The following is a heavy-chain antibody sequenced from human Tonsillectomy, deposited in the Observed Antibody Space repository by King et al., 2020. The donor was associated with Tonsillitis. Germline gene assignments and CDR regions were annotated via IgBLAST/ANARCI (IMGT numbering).Heavy chain of an antibody. Sequence: HVQLVESGGGVVQPGRSLRLSCAASGFTFSSYAMHWVRQAPGKGLEWVAIISYDGSNKYYADSVKGRFTISRDNSKNTLYLQMNSLRAEDTAVYYCPRDEHYDSSGYYYVFDYWGQGTLVTVSS. CDR3: PRDEHYDSSGYYYVFDY. J-gene: IGHJ4*02. CDR1: GFTFSSYA. CDR2: ISYDGSNK. V-gene: IGHV3-30-3*01. D-gene: IGHD3-22*01.